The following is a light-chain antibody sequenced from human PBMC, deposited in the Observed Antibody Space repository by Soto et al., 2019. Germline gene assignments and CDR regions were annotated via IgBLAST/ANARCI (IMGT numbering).Light chain of an antibody. Sequence: QSVLTQPPSASGTPGQRVIISCSGSSSNIGSNTVNWYQQLPGTAPKLLMYSNNQRPSGVPDRFSGSKSGTSASLAISGLQSEDEADYYCAAWDDSLNGVVFGGGTKLTVL. V-gene: IGLV1-44*01. CDR2: SNN. J-gene: IGLJ2*01. CDR3: AAWDDSLNGVV. CDR1: SSNIGSNT.